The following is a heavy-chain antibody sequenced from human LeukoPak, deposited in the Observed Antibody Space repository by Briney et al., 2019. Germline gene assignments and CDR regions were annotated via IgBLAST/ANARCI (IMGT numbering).Heavy chain of an antibody. J-gene: IGHJ3*02. CDR3: GKNRYSGSLSPFDI. CDR1: GFTFSSYA. CDR2: ISGGGGNT. D-gene: IGHD1-26*01. V-gene: IGHV3-23*01. Sequence: GGSLRLSCAASGFTFSSYAMHWVRQAPGKGLEWVSAISGGGGNTYYADSVKGRFTISRDNSKNTLYLQMNSLRAEDTAVYYCGKNRYSGSLSPFDIWGQGTMVTVSS.